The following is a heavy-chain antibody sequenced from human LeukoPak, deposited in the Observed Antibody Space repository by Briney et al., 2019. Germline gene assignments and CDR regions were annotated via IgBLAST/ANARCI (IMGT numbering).Heavy chain of an antibody. J-gene: IGHJ4*02. CDR3: AKDRGYSSSWPYYFDY. Sequence: PGRSLRLSCAASGFTFDDYAMHWVRRAPGKGLEWVSGISWNSDSIGYADSVKGRFTISRDNAKNSLYLQMNSLRAEDTAFYYCAKDRGYSSSWPYYFDYWGQGALVTVSS. CDR1: GFTFDDYA. CDR2: ISWNSDSI. V-gene: IGHV3-9*01. D-gene: IGHD6-13*01.